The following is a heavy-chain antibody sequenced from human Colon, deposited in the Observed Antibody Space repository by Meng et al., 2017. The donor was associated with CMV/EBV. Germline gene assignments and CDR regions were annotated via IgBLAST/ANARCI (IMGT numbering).Heavy chain of an antibody. CDR3: ARALSGDGMDV. CDR1: GFPFSDYY. Sequence: GESLKISCAASGFPFSDYYMSWIRQAPGKGLEWVAYISENAGTTYYAESVKGRFTISRDNAKNSLYLQMNSLRAEDTALYYCARALSGDGMDVWGQGTTVTVSS. CDR2: ISENAGTT. D-gene: IGHD3-10*01. J-gene: IGHJ6*02. V-gene: IGHV3-11*01.